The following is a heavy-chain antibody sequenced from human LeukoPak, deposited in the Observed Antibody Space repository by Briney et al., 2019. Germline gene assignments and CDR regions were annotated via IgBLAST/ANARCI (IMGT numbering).Heavy chain of an antibody. D-gene: IGHD1-26*01. CDR2: IYPGDSDT. CDR3: ARLGSYSDLDY. V-gene: IGHV5-51*01. Sequence: GASLKISCKGSGYSFATYWIGWVRQMPGKGLEWVGIIYPGDSDTRYRPSFQGQVTISADKSSSTAYLQWSSLKASDTAMYYCARLGSYSDLDYWGQGTLVTVSA. CDR1: GYSFATYW. J-gene: IGHJ4*02.